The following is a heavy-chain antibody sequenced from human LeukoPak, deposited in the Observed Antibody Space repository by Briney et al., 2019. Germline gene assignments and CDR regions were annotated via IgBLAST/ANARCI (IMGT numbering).Heavy chain of an antibody. CDR1: GFTFTSSA. V-gene: IGHV1-58*01. Sequence: TSVKVSCKASGFTFTSSAVQWVRQARGQRLEWIGWIVVGSGNTNYAQKFQERVTITRDMSTSTAYMELSSLRSEDTDVYYCAAGVGSSGWYAGYYYGMDVWGQGTTVTVSS. D-gene: IGHD6-19*01. CDR3: AAGVGSSGWYAGYYYGMDV. CDR2: IVVGSGNT. J-gene: IGHJ6*02.